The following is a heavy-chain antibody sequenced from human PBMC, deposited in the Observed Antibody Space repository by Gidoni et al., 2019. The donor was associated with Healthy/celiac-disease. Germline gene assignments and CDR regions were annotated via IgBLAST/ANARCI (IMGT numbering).Heavy chain of an antibody. CDR2: RSYDGSKK. J-gene: IGHJ4*02. V-gene: IGHV3-30*18. CDR1: GFPFSSYG. CDR3: AKTYSSGWYGGGGFDY. Sequence: QVQLVESGGGVVQPGRSLRLSCAASGFPFSSYGMHWVRQAPGKGLEWVAVRSYDGSKKYYADSVKGRFTISRDNSKNTLYLQMNSLRAEDTAVYYCAKTYSSGWYGGGGFDYWGQGTLVTVSS. D-gene: IGHD6-19*01.